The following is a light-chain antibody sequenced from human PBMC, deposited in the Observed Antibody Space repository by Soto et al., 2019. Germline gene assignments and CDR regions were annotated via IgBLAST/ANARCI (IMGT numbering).Light chain of an antibody. CDR2: GVS. CDR1: QSVSSNY. Sequence: EIVLTQSPGTLSLSPGERATLSCRASQSVSSNYLAWYQQKPGQAPRLLIYGVSSRATGIPDRFSGSGSGTDFTLTISRLEPEDFALYYCQHYGSSLFTFGPGTKVDIK. V-gene: IGKV3-20*01. J-gene: IGKJ3*01. CDR3: QHYGSSLFT.